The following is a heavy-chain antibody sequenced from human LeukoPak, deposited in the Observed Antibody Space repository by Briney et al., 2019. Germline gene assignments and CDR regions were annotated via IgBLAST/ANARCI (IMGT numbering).Heavy chain of an antibody. Sequence: SETLSLTSTVSGGSISSYYWSWIRQPAGKGLEWIGRIYTSGSTTYNTSPKSRVTMSVDTSKNQFSLKLSSVTAADTAGYYCARDLGSDFWSGHDVFYIWGEGTMVTVSS. D-gene: IGHD3-3*01. V-gene: IGHV4-4*07. CDR3: ARDLGSDFWSGHDVFYI. J-gene: IGHJ3*02. CDR2: IYTSGST. CDR1: GGSISSYY.